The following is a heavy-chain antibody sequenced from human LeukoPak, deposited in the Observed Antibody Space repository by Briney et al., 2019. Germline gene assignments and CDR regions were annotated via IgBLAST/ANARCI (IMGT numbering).Heavy chain of an antibody. V-gene: IGHV3-20*01. J-gene: IGHJ3*02. CDR3: ARVRGYLSGNDAFDI. CDR2: INWNGGST. D-gene: IGHD3-22*01. CDR1: GFTFDDYG. Sequence: RTGGSLRLSCAASGFTFDDYGMSWVRQAPGKGLEWVSGINWNGGSTGYADSVKGRFTISRDNAKNSLYLQMNSLRAEDTASYHCARVRGYLSGNDAFDIWGQGTMVTVSS.